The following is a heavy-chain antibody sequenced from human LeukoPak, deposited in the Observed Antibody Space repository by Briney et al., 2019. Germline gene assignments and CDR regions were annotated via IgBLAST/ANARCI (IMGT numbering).Heavy chain of an antibody. J-gene: IGHJ4*02. CDR3: AVPMRFDY. CDR1: GFTFSDYY. Sequence: GGSLRLSCAASGFTFSDYYMSWVRQAPGKGLEWVANIKEDGSEKYYVDSVKGRFTISRDNAKNSLYLQMNSLRAEDTAVYYCAVPMRFDYWGQGALVTVSS. V-gene: IGHV3-7*05. CDR2: IKEDGSEK.